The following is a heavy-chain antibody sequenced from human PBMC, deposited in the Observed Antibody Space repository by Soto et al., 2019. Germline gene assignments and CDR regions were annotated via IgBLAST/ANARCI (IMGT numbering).Heavy chain of an antibody. Sequence: QGHLVQSGAEVKRPGASVRVSCESSGYMFTSYFIHLERQAPGQGLEWVGVINPSDGTTTYAQKFQARITIARDTSTNTVDTELSSLRSEDTAVYYCARDKNSSARPRAEFDYWGQGTLITVSS. D-gene: IGHD6-19*01. V-gene: IGHV1-46*01. CDR2: INPSDGTT. CDR1: GYMFTSYF. J-gene: IGHJ4*02. CDR3: ARDKNSSARPRAEFDY.